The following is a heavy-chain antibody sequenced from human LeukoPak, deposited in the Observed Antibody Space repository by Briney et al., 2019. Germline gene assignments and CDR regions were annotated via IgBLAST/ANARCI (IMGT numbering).Heavy chain of an antibody. V-gene: IGHV4-4*07. J-gene: IGHJ6*04. CDR2: IYSRGTT. CDR1: GDSMSPYY. D-gene: IGHD2-2*01. CDR3: AREKPAVPTAVDV. Sequence: SETLSLTCSVSGDSMSPYYWSWIRQAAGKGLEWIGRIYSRGTTNYNPSLRSRTTISVDKSKNQFSLKLTSVTAADTAVYYCAREKPAVPTAVDVWGRGTTVTVSS.